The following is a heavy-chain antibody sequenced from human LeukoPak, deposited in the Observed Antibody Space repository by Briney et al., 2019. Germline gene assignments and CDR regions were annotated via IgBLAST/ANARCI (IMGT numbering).Heavy chain of an antibody. J-gene: IGHJ6*03. CDR1: GAFISSGSYY. Sequence: PSETLSLTCTVSGAFISSGSYYWSWIRQPAGKGLEWIGRIHTSGSTTYNPSLKTRVTISVVTSTNQFSLKLSSVTAADTAIYYCARAPQDHYYYMDVWGKGTPVTVSS. V-gene: IGHV4-61*02. CDR3: ARAPQDHYYYMDV. CDR2: IHTSGST.